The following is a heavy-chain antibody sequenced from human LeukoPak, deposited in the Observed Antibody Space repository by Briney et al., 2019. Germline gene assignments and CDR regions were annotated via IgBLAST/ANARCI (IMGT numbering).Heavy chain of an antibody. J-gene: IGHJ5*02. V-gene: IGHV3-30*03. CDR2: ISYDGSNK. Sequence: GRSLRLSCAASGFTFSSYGMHWVRQAPGKGLEWVAVISYDGSNKYYADSVKGRFTISRDNSKNTLYLQMNSLRAEDTAVYYCARGGWNDMVRGVIQGGWFDPWGQGTLVTVSS. CDR1: GFTFSSYG. D-gene: IGHD3-10*01. CDR3: ARGGWNDMVRGVIQGGWFDP.